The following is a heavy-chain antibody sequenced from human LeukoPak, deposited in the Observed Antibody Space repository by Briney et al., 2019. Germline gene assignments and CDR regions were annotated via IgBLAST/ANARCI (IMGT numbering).Heavy chain of an antibody. V-gene: IGHV1-2*02. CDR1: GYTFTGYY. D-gene: IGHD3-10*01. J-gene: IGHJ3*02. Sequence: ASVKVSCKASGYTFTGYYMHWVRQAPGQGLEWMGGINPNSGGTNYAQKFQGRVTMTRDTSISTAYMELSRLRSDDTAVYYCARDHYAAAMVRDAFDIWGQGTMVTVSS. CDR2: INPNSGGT. CDR3: ARDHYAAAMVRDAFDI.